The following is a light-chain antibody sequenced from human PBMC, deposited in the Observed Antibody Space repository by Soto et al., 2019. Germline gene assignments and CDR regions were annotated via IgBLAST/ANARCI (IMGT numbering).Light chain of an antibody. J-gene: IGKJ3*01. CDR2: GAS. CDR3: QQYGSSPFT. Sequence: EIVLTQSPGTLSLSPGERATLSCRASQSFSSSYLAWYQQKPGQAPRLRIYGASSRATGIPDRFSGSGSGTDFTLTISTLEPEDVAVYYCQQYGSSPFTFGPGTKVDIK. CDR1: QSFSSSY. V-gene: IGKV3-20*01.